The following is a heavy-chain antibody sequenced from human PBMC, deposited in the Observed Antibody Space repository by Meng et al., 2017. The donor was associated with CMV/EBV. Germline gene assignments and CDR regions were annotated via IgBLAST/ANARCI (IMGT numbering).Heavy chain of an antibody. J-gene: IGHJ2*01. Sequence: GESLKISCAASGFTFSSYWMSWVRQAPGKGLEWVANIKQDGSEKEYVDSVKGRFTISRDNAKNSLYLQMNSLRAEDTAVYYCARILTQWRYCSSTSCYKSGYFDLWGRGTLVTVSS. D-gene: IGHD2-2*01. CDR1: GFTFSSYW. CDR2: IKQDGSEK. CDR3: ARILTQWRYCSSTSCYKSGYFDL. V-gene: IGHV3-7*01.